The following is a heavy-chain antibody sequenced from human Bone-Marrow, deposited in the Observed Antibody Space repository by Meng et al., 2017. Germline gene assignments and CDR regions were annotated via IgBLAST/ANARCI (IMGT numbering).Heavy chain of an antibody. CDR3: ARGAAAGYYFDY. Sequence: QVQLQESGPGLLKPSQTLSLTCTVSGDSVSSGGHYWSWIRQHPGKGLEWFGYIYYSGSTYHNPSLKSRLTISVDMSKNQFSLKLRSVTAADTAVYYCARGAAAGYYFDYWGQGTLVTVSS. V-gene: IGHV4-31*03. D-gene: IGHD6-13*01. CDR2: IYYSGST. CDR1: GDSVSSGGHY. J-gene: IGHJ4*02.